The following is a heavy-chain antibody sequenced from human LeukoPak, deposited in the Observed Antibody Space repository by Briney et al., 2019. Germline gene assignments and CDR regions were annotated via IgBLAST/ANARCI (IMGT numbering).Heavy chain of an antibody. CDR3: ARRGEAMDPFDY. Sequence: GESLKISCKDSGYSFTSYWIGWGRQLPGKGVEWMGIIYPGDSDTRYSPSFQGQVTISADKSINTAYLQWSSLKASDTAIYYCARRGEAMDPFDYWGQGTLVTVSS. CDR1: GYSFTSYW. D-gene: IGHD5-18*01. J-gene: IGHJ4*02. V-gene: IGHV5-51*01. CDR2: IYPGDSDT.